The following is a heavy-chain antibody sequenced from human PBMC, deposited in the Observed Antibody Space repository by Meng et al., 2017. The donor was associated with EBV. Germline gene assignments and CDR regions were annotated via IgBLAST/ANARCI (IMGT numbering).Heavy chain of an antibody. J-gene: IGHJ5*02. CDR2: INPSGGCT. D-gene: IGHD6-13*01. Sequence: EGEGGKHGASVIVFFNGSVYNFCNYARHWGGKAPGEWIEWMGIINPSGGCTSDAQKSEGRVTIARDTSSCTDYMELSSLRSEDPDVYYCNRKGIAAWGWFDPWGQGTLVTVSS. V-gene: IGHV1-46*03. CDR1: VYNFCNYA. CDR3: NRKGIAAWGWFDP.